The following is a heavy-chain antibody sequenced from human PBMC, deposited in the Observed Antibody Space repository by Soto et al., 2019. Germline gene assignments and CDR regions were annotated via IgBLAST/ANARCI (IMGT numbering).Heavy chain of an antibody. J-gene: IGHJ4*02. D-gene: IGHD4-17*01. CDR3: ARGRTTTVTTLAYFDY. V-gene: IGHV4-59*01. CDR1: GGSISSYY. Sequence: NPSETLSLTCTVSGGSISSYYWSWIRQPPGKGLEWVGYIYYSGSTNYNPSLKSRVTISVDTSKNQFSLKLSSVTAADTAVYYCARGRTTTVTTLAYFDYWGQGTLVTVSS. CDR2: IYYSGST.